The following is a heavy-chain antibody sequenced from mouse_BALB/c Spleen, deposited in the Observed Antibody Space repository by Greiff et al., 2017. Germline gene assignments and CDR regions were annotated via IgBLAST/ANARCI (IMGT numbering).Heavy chain of an antibody. CDR3: APYYGSSLDY. D-gene: IGHD1-1*01. J-gene: IGHJ2*01. V-gene: IGHV1S135*01. CDR1: GYSFTSYY. CDR2: IDPFNGGT. Sequence: EVKLMESGPELMKPGASVKISCKASGYSFTSYYMHWVKQSHGKSLEWIGYIDPFNGGTSYNQKFKGKATLTVDKSSSTAYMHLSSLTSEDSAVYYCAPYYGSSLDYWGQGTTLTVSS.